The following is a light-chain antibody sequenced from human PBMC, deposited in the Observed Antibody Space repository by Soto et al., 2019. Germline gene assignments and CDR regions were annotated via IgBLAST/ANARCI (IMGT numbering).Light chain of an antibody. Sequence: QLVLTQSPSASASLGASVKLTCTLSSGHSSYAIAWHQQQPEKGPRYLMKLNGDGSHTKGDGIPDRFSGSSSGAERYLPISSLQSEDEADYYCQTWSSGIQIFGGGTKLTVL. CDR1: SGHSSYA. J-gene: IGLJ2*01. CDR2: LNGDGSH. CDR3: QTWSSGIQI. V-gene: IGLV4-69*01.